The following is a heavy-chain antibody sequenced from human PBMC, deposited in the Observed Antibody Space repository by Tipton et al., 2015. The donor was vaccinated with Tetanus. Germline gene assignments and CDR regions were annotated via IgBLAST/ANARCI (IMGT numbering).Heavy chain of an antibody. CDR1: GDSVSGYY. Sequence: TLSLTCTVSGDSVSGYYWSWIRQPPGKGLEWIGYVYYTGSTNHNPSLKSRGTISMDRSKNQISLQLTSVTAADTAVYFCAGVTAQRTELYFDHWGQGTLVTVSS. V-gene: IGHV4-59*02. CDR2: VYYTGST. J-gene: IGHJ4*02. CDR3: AGVTAQRTELYFDH. D-gene: IGHD6-13*01.